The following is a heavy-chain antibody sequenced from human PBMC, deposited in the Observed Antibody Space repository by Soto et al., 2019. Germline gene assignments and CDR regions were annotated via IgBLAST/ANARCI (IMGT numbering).Heavy chain of an antibody. CDR3: AKGGLSTTYYFEY. CDR1: GFTFSNYA. V-gene: IGHV3-23*01. J-gene: IGHJ4*02. CDR2: ISSSGGGT. Sequence: EVQLLESGGGLVQPGGSLRLTCAASGFTFSNYAMTWVRQAPGKGLEWVSAISSSGGGTYYADFVKGRFTISRDNSKNTLSLQVNSRRAEDTAIYYCAKGGLSTTYYFEYWGQGTLVTVSS. D-gene: IGHD1-1*01.